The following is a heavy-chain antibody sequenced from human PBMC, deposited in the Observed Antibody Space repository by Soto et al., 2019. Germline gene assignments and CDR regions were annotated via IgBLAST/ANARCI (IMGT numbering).Heavy chain of an antibody. CDR1: GFTFSTYT. D-gene: IGHD6-13*01. Sequence: EVQLVESGGGLVKPGGSLRLSCAASGFTFSTYTMNWVRQAPGKGLEWVSSISSHSSYIYYADSLQGRFIISRDNAKNSVFLHMNSLRAEDTAVYFCARDLSTAWYSFDSWGQGTLVTVSS. J-gene: IGHJ4*02. V-gene: IGHV3-21*01. CDR2: ISSHSSYI. CDR3: ARDLSTAWYSFDS.